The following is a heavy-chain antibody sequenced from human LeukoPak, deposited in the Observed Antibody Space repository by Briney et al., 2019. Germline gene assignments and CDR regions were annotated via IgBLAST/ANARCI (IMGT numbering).Heavy chain of an antibody. V-gene: IGHV3-7*01. CDR3: ARHLSGITGYTYGRGIDY. Sequence: WGSLRLSCAASGFTFSIYAMSWVRQAPGKGLEWVANIKKDGSEKYYVDSVKGRFTISRDNAKTSLYLQMNSLRAEDTAVYYCARHLSGITGYTYGRGIDYWGQGTLVTVSS. D-gene: IGHD5-18*01. CDR2: IKKDGSEK. J-gene: IGHJ4*02. CDR1: GFTFSIYA.